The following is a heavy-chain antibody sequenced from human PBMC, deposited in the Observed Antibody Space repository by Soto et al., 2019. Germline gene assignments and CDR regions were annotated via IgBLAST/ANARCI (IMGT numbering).Heavy chain of an antibody. CDR3: ARSYCSSTSCATRYYYYYYMDV. CDR2: MNPNSGNT. J-gene: IGHJ6*03. D-gene: IGHD2-2*01. V-gene: IGHV1-8*01. Sequence: ASVKVSCKASGYTFTSYDINWVRQATGQGLEWMGWMNPNSGNTGYAQKFQGRVTMTRNTSISTAYMELGSLRSEDTAVYYCARSYCSSTSCATRYYYYYYMDVWGKGTTVTVSS. CDR1: GYTFTSYD.